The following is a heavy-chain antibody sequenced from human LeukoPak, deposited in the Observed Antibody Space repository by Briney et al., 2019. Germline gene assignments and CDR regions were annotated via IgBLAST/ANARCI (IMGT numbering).Heavy chain of an antibody. CDR3: ARVLDGDYPFDY. V-gene: IGHV4-59*11. J-gene: IGHJ4*02. CDR2: IYYSGGT. CDR1: GGSISSHY. Sequence: SETLSLTCTVSGGSISSHYWSWIRQPPGKGLEWIGYIYYSGGTNYNPSLKSRVTISVDTSKNQFSLKLSSVTAADTAVYYCARVLDGDYPFDYWGQGTLVTVSS. D-gene: IGHD4-17*01.